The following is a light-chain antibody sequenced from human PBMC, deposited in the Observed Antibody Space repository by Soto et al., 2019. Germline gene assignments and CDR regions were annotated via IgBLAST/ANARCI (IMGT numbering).Light chain of an antibody. J-gene: IGLJ1*01. V-gene: IGLV2-23*01. CDR1: SSDVGSYDL. CDR2: EDD. Sequence: QSALTQPASVSASPGQSITISCTGTSSDVGSYDLVSWYQQHPDKAPKILIYEDDQRPSGVSHRFSGSKSGNTASLTISGLHAEDEADYYCCSYGGSKSLPYVFGTGTKLTVL. CDR3: CSYGGSKSLPYV.